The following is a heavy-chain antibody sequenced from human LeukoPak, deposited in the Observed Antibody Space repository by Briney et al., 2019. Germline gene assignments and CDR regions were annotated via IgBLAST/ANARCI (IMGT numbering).Heavy chain of an antibody. J-gene: IGHJ4*02. CDR2: IYYSGST. CDR1: GGSISSSSYY. CDR3: ARDRVGRWFRDREGGHFDY. V-gene: IGHV4-39*07. D-gene: IGHD4-23*01. Sequence: PSETLSLTCTVSGGSISSSSYYWGWIRQPPGKGLEWIGSIYYSGSTYYKSSLKSRVTISVDTSKNQFSLKLSSVTAADTAVYYCARDRVGRWFRDREGGHFDYWGQGTLVTVSS.